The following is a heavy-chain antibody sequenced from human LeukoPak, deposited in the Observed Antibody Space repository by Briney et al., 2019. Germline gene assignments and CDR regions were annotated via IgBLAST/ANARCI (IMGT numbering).Heavy chain of an antibody. Sequence: GESLKISCKGSGYSFTSYWIGWVRQMPGKGLEWMGIIYPGDSDTRYGPSFQGQVTISADKSISTAYLQWSSLKASDTAMYYCARGLDSSSWYWLVFDYWGQGTLVTVSS. CDR2: IYPGDSDT. D-gene: IGHD6-13*01. J-gene: IGHJ4*02. V-gene: IGHV5-51*01. CDR1: GYSFTSYW. CDR3: ARGLDSSSWYWLVFDY.